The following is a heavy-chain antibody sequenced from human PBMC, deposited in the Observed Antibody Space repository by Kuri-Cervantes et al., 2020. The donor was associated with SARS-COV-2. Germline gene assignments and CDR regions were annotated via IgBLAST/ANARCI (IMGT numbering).Heavy chain of an antibody. V-gene: IGHV1-2*04. CDR2: INPNSGGT. CDR3: VRDGTVSLFDY. CDR1: GYTFSDYY. D-gene: IGHD1-1*01. Sequence: ASVKVSCKASGYTFSDYYMYWVRQAPGQGLEWMGWINPNSGGTNYAQKFQGWVTMTTDTSTSTAYMELRSLRSDDTAVYYCVRDGTVSLFDYWGQGTLVTVSS. J-gene: IGHJ4*02.